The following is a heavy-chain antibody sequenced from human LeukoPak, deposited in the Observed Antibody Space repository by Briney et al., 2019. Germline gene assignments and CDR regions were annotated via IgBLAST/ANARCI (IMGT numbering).Heavy chain of an antibody. Sequence: SVKVSCNASGFTFSSSALQWARHAHGQRPEWTGCVVVGSGTTNYAQKFQERVTITRDMSTSMAYMELSSLRFEDTAVYYCAADRDSSGHDVFDIWGQGTMVTVSS. J-gene: IGHJ3*02. CDR1: GFTFSSSA. CDR2: VVVGSGTT. CDR3: AADRDSSGHDVFDI. V-gene: IGHV1-58*01. D-gene: IGHD3-22*01.